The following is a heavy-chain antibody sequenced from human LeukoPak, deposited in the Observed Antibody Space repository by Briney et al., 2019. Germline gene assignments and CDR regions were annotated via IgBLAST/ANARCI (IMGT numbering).Heavy chain of an antibody. D-gene: IGHD5-12*01. Sequence: SVKVSCKASGGTFGSYVISWVRQAPGQGLEWMGRIIPILGIANYAQKFQGRVSITADVSTSTAYMELSSLRSEDTAVYYCATGTGYADAFDIWGQGTMVTVSS. J-gene: IGHJ3*02. CDR3: ATGTGYADAFDI. V-gene: IGHV1-69*04. CDR1: GGTFGSYV. CDR2: IIPILGIA.